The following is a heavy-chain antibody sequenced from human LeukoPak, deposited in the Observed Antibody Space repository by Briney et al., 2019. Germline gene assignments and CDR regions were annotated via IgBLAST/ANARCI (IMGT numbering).Heavy chain of an antibody. J-gene: IGHJ4*02. CDR3: TRSYHYYGSGSSDY. Sequence: SGPTLVNPTQTLTLTCTFSGFSLRTSGMCVSWIRQPPGKALEWLARIDWDDDKYYSTSLKTRLTISKDTSKNQVVLTMTNMDPVDTATYYCTRSYHYYGSGSSDYWGQGTLVTVSS. V-gene: IGHV2-70*11. CDR1: GFSLRTSGMC. D-gene: IGHD3-10*01. CDR2: IDWDDDK.